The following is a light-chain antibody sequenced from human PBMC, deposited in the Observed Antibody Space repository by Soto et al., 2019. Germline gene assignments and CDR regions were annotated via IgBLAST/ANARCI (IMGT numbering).Light chain of an antibody. CDR3: SSYTSSSIDYV. J-gene: IGLJ1*01. CDR2: EVS. CDR1: SSDVGGYNY. Sequence: QSALTQPASVSGSPGQSITISCTGTSSDVGGYNYVSWYQQHPGKAHKLMIYEVSNRPSGVSNRFSGSKSGNTASLTISGIQAEDEADYYCSSYTSSSIDYVFGTGTKLTVL. V-gene: IGLV2-14*01.